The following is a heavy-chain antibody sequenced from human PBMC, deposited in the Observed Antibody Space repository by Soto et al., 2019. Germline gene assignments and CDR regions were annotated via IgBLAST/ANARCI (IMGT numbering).Heavy chain of an antibody. Sequence: PGGSLRLSCAASGFTFSSYSMNWVRQAPGKGLEWVSSISSSYIYYADSVKGRFTISRDNAKNSLYLQMNSLRAEETAVYYCARDRDYVDYWGQGTLVNVSS. V-gene: IGHV3-21*01. CDR3: ARDRDYVDY. CDR1: GFTFSSYS. J-gene: IGHJ4*02. CDR2: ISSSYI.